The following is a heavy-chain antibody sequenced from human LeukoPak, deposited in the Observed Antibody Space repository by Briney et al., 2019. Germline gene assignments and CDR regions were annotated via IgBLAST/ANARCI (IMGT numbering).Heavy chain of an antibody. V-gene: IGHV3-21*01. CDR1: GFTFNKYA. CDR2: ISSSSNYT. J-gene: IGHJ3*02. CDR3: ARDFLTVRGAFDI. D-gene: IGHD3-9*01. Sequence: PGGSLRLSCAASGFTFNKYAMNWVRQAPGKGLEWVSSISSSSNYTYYADSVKGRFTISRDNAKNTLYLQMNSLRAEDTAVYYCARDFLTVRGAFDIWGQGTMVTVSS.